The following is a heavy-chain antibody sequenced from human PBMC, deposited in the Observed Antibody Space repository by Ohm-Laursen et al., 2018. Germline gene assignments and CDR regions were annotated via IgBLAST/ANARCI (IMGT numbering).Heavy chain of an antibody. V-gene: IGHV3-64*01. CDR1: GFTFSSYA. D-gene: IGHD5-12*01. CDR3: ARAGHIVATGPVY. Sequence: SLRLSCTASGFTFSSYAMHWVRQAPGKGLEYVSAISSNGGSTYYANSVKGRFTISRDNSKNTLYLQMNSLRAEDTAVYYCARAGHIVATGPVYWGQGTLVTVSS. CDR2: ISSNGGST. J-gene: IGHJ4*02.